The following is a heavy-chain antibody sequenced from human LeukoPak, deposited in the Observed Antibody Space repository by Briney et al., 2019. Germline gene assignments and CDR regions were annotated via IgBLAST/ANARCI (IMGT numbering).Heavy chain of an antibody. D-gene: IGHD2-15*01. Sequence: ASVKVSCKASGGTFSSYAISWVRQAPGQGLEWMGRIIPILGIANYAQKFQGRVTITADKSTSTAYMELSSLRSEDTAVYYCARAKGRCSGGSCYSDNWFDPWGQGTLVTVSS. CDR3: ARAKGRCSGGSCYSDNWFDP. CDR2: IIPILGIA. CDR1: GGTFSSYA. J-gene: IGHJ5*02. V-gene: IGHV1-69*04.